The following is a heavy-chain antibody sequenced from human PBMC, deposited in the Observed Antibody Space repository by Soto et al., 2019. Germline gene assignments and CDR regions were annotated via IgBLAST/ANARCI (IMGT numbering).Heavy chain of an antibody. Sequence: GGSLRLSCAASGFTFSSYGMHWVRQAPGKGLEWVAVIWYDGSNKYYADSVKGRFTISRDNSKNTLYLQMNSLRAEDTAVYYCARAFDFGVGWFDPWGQGTLVTVSS. V-gene: IGHV3-33*01. CDR3: ARAFDFGVGWFDP. CDR1: GFTFSSYG. CDR2: IWYDGSNK. D-gene: IGHD3-3*01. J-gene: IGHJ5*02.